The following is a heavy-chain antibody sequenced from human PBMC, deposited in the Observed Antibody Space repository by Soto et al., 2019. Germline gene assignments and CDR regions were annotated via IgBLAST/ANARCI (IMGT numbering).Heavy chain of an antibody. V-gene: IGHV3-23*01. CDR2: ISGSGGST. J-gene: IGHJ4*02. CDR1: GGTCRSHA. D-gene: IGHD2-21*01. CDR3: AKGSSQYCGNSNCPFYLDN. Sequence: PVVSHRLSCAVSGGTCRSHARRRGSQKTRKGLEWVSAISGSGGSTYYADSVKGRFTISRDNSKNTLYLQMNSLRAEDTAVYYCAKGSSQYCGNSNCPFYLDNWGQGTVVTVSS.